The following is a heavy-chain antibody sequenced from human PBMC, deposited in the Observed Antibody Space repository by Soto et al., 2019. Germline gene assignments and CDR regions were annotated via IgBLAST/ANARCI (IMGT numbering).Heavy chain of an antibody. V-gene: IGHV1-2*04. J-gene: IGHJ6*02. CDR3: ASTMVRGVEYRMDV. CDR2: INPNSGGT. Sequence: ASVKVSCKASGYTFTGYYMHWVRQAPGQGLEWMGWINPNSGGTNYAQKFQGWVTMTRDTSISTAYMELSRLRSDDTAVYYCASTMVRGVEYRMDVWGQGTTVPGSS. CDR1: GYTFTGYY. D-gene: IGHD3-10*01.